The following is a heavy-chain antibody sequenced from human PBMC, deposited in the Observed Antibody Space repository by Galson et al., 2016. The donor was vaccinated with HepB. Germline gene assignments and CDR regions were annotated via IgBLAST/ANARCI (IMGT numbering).Heavy chain of an antibody. CDR1: GFTFSTYP. CDR2: INAGGNNR. CDR3: ARVSPVDYYYYMDV. Sequence: SLRLSCAASGFTFSTYPMGWVRQAPGKGPEWVSGINAGGNNRYYSDSVKGRFTISRDNSKNTLYLQMNSLRAEDTAVCYCARVSPVDYYYYMDVWGRGTTVTVS. J-gene: IGHJ6*03. V-gene: IGHV3-23*01.